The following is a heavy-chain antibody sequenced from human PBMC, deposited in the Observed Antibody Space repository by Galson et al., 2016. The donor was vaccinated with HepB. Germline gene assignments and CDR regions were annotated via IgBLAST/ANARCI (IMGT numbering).Heavy chain of an antibody. V-gene: IGHV3-11*01. CDR3: ARGSTTVIVPGTFTF. Sequence: SLRLSCAASGFTFRDHYLSWIRQAPGKGLEWIAYISNTASTIYYADSVKGRFTIFRDSAESSVYLQMNSLRAEDTAVYYCARGSTTVIVPGTFTFWGQGTVVTFSA. CDR2: ISNTASTI. J-gene: IGHJ3*01. D-gene: IGHD2-2*01. CDR1: GFTFRDHY.